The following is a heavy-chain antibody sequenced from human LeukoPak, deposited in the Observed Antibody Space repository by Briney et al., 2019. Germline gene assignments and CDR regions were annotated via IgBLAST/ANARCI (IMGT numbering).Heavy chain of an antibody. Sequence: PGGSLRLSCAASGFTFSDYTMNWVRQAPGKGLEWVSSIGSTFTYIYYADSVKGRFTMSRDNAKNSLYLQMNSLRAEDTAVSYCARQPIGFCTNGVCLFDYWGQGTLVTVSS. CDR1: GFTFSDYT. D-gene: IGHD2-8*01. CDR2: IGSTFTYI. V-gene: IGHV3-21*01. J-gene: IGHJ4*02. CDR3: ARQPIGFCTNGVCLFDY.